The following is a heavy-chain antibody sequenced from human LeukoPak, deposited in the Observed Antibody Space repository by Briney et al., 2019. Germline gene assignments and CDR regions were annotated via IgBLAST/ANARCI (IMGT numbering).Heavy chain of an antibody. J-gene: IGHJ2*01. Sequence: SETLSLTCTVSGGSISSYYWRWIRQPPGKGLEWIGYIYYSGSTNYNPSLKSRVTISVDTSKNQFSLKLSSVTAADTAVFYCARETYGDWYFDLWGRGTLVTVSS. CDR2: IYYSGST. CDR3: ARETYGDWYFDL. D-gene: IGHD3-10*01. V-gene: IGHV4-59*01. CDR1: GGSISSYY.